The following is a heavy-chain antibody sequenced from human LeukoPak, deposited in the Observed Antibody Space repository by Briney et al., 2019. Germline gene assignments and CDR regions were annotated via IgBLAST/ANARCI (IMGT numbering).Heavy chain of an antibody. CDR1: GYTFTGYY. CDR3: ARAYSSGFYYYYGMDV. J-gene: IGHJ6*02. CDR2: MNPNSGNT. Sequence: ASVKVSCKASGYTFTGYYMHWVRQATGQGLEWMGWMNPNSGNTGYAQKFQGRVTMTRNTSISTAYMELSSLRSEDTAVYCCARAYSSGFYYYYGMDVWGQGTTVTVSS. D-gene: IGHD6-19*01. V-gene: IGHV1-8*02.